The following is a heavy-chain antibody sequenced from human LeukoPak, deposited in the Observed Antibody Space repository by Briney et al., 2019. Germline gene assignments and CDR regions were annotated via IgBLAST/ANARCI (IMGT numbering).Heavy chain of an antibody. J-gene: IGHJ4*02. CDR2: IWYDGSNK. Sequence: GGSLRLSCAASGFTFSRFGMHWVRQAPGKGLEWVAVIWYDGSNKYYADSVKGRFTISRDNAKNTLYLQMNSLRAEDTAVYYCARDGYCSSTSCYYFDYWGQGTLVTVSS. CDR1: GFTFSRFG. CDR3: ARDGYCSSTSCYYFDY. V-gene: IGHV3-33*01. D-gene: IGHD2-2*01.